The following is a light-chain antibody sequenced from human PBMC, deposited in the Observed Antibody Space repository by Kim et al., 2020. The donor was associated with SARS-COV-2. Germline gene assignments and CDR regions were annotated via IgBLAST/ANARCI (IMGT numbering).Light chain of an antibody. CDR3: QQYCSSRYT. V-gene: IGKV3-20*01. CDR1: QSVSSSY. J-gene: IGKJ2*01. CDR2: GAS. Sequence: EIVLTQSPGTLSLSPGERATLSCRASQSVSSSYFAWYQQKPGQAPRLLIYGASSRATGIPDRFSGSGSGTDFTLTISRLEPEDFAVYYCQQYCSSRYTFGQGTKLEI.